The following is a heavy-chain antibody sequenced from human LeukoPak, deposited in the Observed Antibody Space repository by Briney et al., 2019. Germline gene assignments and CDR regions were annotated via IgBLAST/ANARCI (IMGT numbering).Heavy chain of an antibody. CDR3: ANAEGDSSGYYPGWFDP. D-gene: IGHD3-22*01. CDR2: ISSNGGST. Sequence: PGGSLRLSCAASGFTFSSYAMHWVRQAPGKGLEYVSAISSNGGSTYYANSVKGRFTISRDNSKNTLYLQMNSLRAEDTAVYYCANAEGDSSGYYPGWFDPWGQGTLVTVSS. V-gene: IGHV3-64*01. J-gene: IGHJ5*02. CDR1: GFTFSSYA.